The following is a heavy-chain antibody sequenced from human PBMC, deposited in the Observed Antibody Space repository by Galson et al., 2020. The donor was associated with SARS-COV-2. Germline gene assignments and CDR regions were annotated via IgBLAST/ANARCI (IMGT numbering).Heavy chain of an antibody. CDR3: ARAGFLEWGFDP. D-gene: IGHD3-3*01. J-gene: IGHJ5*02. CDR2: IYYSGST. CDR1: GGSISSYY. Sequence: SETLSLTCTVSGGSISSYYWSWIRQPPGKGLEWSGYIYYSGSTNYNPSLKSRVTISVDTSKNQFSLKLSSVTAADTAVYYCARAGFLEWGFDPWGQGTLVTVSS. V-gene: IGHV4-59*01.